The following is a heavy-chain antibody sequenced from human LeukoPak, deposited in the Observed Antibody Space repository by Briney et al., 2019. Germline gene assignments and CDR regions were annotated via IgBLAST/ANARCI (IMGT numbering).Heavy chain of an antibody. CDR3: ARELAVVTGFDY. CDR1: GYTFTSYD. V-gene: IGHV1-8*01. J-gene: IGHJ4*02. Sequence: ASVKVSCKASGYTFTSYDINWVRQATGQGLEWMGWMNPNSGNTGYAQKFQGRVTMTRNTSISTAYMELSSLRSEDTAVYYCARELAVVTGFDYWGQGTLVTVSS. D-gene: IGHD4-23*01. CDR2: MNPNSGNT.